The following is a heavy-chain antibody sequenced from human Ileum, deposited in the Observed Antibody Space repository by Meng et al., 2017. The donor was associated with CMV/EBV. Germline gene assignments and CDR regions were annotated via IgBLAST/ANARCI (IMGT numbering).Heavy chain of an antibody. Sequence: SVKVSCKVSGDTFNNYAISWVRQAPGQGLEWVGGIVPIVTTTNYAQKFQGRVTITADKSTSTAYMELSSLRSEDTAVYFCATGGAAQSSTNRNHFDYWGQGTLVTVYS. CDR3: ATGGAAQSSTNRNHFDY. CDR1: GDTFNNYA. V-gene: IGHV1-69*06. D-gene: IGHD1-26*01. CDR2: IVPIVTTT. J-gene: IGHJ4*02.